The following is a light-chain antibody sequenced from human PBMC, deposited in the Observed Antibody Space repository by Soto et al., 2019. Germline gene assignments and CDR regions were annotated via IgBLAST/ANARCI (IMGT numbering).Light chain of an antibody. CDR3: QQYHTWPFSTT. CDR1: QTVSSH. J-gene: IGKJ5*01. CDR2: HSS. V-gene: IGKV3D-15*01. Sequence: EVIMTQSPASLYVSPGERATVSYRASQTVSSHLAWFQQKNGQAPRLLIYHSSIRATGIPARFSGSGSGTEFIITISSLQSEDFAVYYCQQYHTWPFSTTFGQGTRLEIK.